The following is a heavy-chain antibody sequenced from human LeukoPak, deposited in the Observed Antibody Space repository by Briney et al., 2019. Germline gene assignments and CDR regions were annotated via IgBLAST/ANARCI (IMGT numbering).Heavy chain of an antibody. CDR3: AKVGGVRDGYNFDY. J-gene: IGHJ4*02. Sequence: GGSLRLSCAASGFTFSSYWMHWVRQAPGKGLVWVSRFKSDGSSTSYADSVKGRFTISRDNSKNTLYMQMNSLRGEDTAVYYCAKVGGVRDGYNFDYWGQGTLVTVSS. CDR1: GFTFSSYW. CDR2: FKSDGSST. V-gene: IGHV3-74*01. D-gene: IGHD5-24*01.